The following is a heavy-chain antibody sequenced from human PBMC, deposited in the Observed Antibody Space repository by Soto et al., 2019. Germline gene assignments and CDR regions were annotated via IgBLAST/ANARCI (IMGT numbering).Heavy chain of an antibody. CDR1: GFTFSNYG. D-gene: IGHD3-3*01. J-gene: IGHJ4*02. CDR3: ARDFCPFRTCEDL. V-gene: IGHV3-33*01. CDR2: IDYKEINQ. Sequence: QEQLVESGGGVVQPGRSLRLSCVASGFTFSNYGMHWVRQAPGKGLEWVAGIDYKEINQFYIDTVKGRFTISRDQSKNTVYLQMNSLRAEDTAVYYCARDFCPFRTCEDLWGPGVLFTDSS.